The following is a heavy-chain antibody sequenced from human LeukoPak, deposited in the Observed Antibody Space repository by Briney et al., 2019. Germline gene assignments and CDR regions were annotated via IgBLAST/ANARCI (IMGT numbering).Heavy chain of an antibody. CDR3: ARDRSSSGWYALDN. CDR2: ISATGGYT. CDR1: GFTFSSYA. J-gene: IGHJ4*02. D-gene: IGHD6-13*01. V-gene: IGHV3-23*01. Sequence: PGGSLRLSCAASGFTFSSYAIYWVRQAPGKGLEWVSVISATGGYTNYADSVKGRFTISRDNSKNTLYMQMNSLRDEDTAVYYCARDRSSSGWYALDNWGRGTLVTVAS.